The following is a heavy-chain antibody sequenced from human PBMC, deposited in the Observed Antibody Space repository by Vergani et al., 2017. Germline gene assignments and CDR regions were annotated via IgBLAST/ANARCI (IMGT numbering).Heavy chain of an antibody. CDR2: IIPIFGTA. CDR3: ARENTAMVKSYFDY. D-gene: IGHD5-18*01. V-gene: IGHV1-69*01. J-gene: IGHJ4*02. CDR1: GGTFSSCA. Sequence: QVQLVQSGAEVKKPGSSVKVSCKASGGTFSSCAISWVRRAPGQGLEWMGGIIPIFGTANYAQKFQGRVTITADESTSTAYMELSSLRSEDTAVYYCARENTAMVKSYFDYWGQGTLVTVSS.